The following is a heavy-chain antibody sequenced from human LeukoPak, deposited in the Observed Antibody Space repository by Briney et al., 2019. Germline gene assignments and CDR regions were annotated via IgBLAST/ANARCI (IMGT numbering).Heavy chain of an antibody. J-gene: IGHJ6*03. CDR1: GGSISSGSYY. V-gene: IGHV4-61*02. Sequence: SQTLSLTCTVSGGSISSGSYYWRWLRQPAGKGLEWIGRIYTSGSTNYNPSLKSRVTISVDTSKNQFSLKLSSVTAADTAVYYCARDLYSSGWYGEKYYYYMDVWGKGTTVTVSS. CDR2: IYTSGST. D-gene: IGHD6-19*01. CDR3: ARDLYSSGWYGEKYYYYMDV.